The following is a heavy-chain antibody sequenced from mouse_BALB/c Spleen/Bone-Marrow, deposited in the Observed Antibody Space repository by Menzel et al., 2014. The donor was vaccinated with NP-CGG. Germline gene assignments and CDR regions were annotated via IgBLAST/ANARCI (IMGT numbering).Heavy chain of an antibody. V-gene: IGHV1-80*01. CDR2: IYPGDGDT. CDR3: ARSGPLRVEYAMDY. D-gene: IGHD1-1*01. J-gene: IGHJ4*01. Sequence: QVQLQQSGAELVRPGSSVKISCKASGYAFSSYWMNWVKQRPGQGLEWIGQIYPGDGDTNYNGKFKGKATLTADKSSNTAYMQLSSLTSEDSAVYFCARSGPLRVEYAMDYWGQGTSVTVSS. CDR1: GYAFSSYW.